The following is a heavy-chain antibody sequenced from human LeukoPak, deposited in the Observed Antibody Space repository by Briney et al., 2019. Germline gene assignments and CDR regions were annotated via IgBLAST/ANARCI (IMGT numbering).Heavy chain of an antibody. V-gene: IGHV3-21*06. D-gene: IGHD3-10*01. CDR2: ISSSSSYI. CDR3: ARVNYYARDY. CDR1: GFPFNRNM. J-gene: IGHJ4*02. Sequence: GGSLRLSCAASGFPFNRNMMNWVRQAPGKGLEWVSSISSSSSYIYYADSVQGRFTISRDNAENSLYLQMNSLRDEDTAVYYCARVNYYARDYWGQGTLVTVSS.